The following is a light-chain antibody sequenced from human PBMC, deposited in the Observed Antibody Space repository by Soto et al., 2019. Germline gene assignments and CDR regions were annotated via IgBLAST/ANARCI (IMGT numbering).Light chain of an antibody. J-gene: IGLJ2*01. Sequence: QSVLAQPASVSGSPGQSITISCAGTSSDVGGYNYVSWYQHHPGKAPKLMIYDVSNRPSGLSNRFSGSKSGNTASLTISGFQAEDEADYFCSTYTSSSTLVVFGGGTKLTVL. CDR1: SSDVGGYNY. CDR3: STYTSSSTLVV. V-gene: IGLV2-14*03. CDR2: DVS.